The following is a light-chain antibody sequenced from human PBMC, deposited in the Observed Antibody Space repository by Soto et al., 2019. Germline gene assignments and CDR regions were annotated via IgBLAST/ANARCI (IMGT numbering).Light chain of an antibody. Sequence: EIVLTQSPGTLSLSPGERATLSCRASQSVSRNYLAWYQQKPGQAPRLLIYDASSRATGIPDRFSGSGSGADFTLTINRLEPEDFVVYFCQQYGRTPLTFGGGTKVDI. CDR3: QQYGRTPLT. V-gene: IGKV3-20*01. J-gene: IGKJ4*01. CDR1: QSVSRNY. CDR2: DAS.